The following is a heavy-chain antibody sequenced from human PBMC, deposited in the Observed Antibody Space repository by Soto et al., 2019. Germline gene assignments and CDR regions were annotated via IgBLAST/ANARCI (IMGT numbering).Heavy chain of an antibody. V-gene: IGHV3-23*01. CDR2: ISGSGGST. CDR3: AKRSPRWGGLDY. Sequence: EVQLLESGGGLVQPGGSLRLSCAASGFTFGSYAMSWVRQAPGKGLEWVSAISGSGGSTYYADSVKGRFTISRDNSKKTLYLQMNSLRAEDTAVYYCAKRSPRWGGLDYWGQGTLVTVSS. D-gene: IGHD3-10*01. J-gene: IGHJ4*02. CDR1: GFTFGSYA.